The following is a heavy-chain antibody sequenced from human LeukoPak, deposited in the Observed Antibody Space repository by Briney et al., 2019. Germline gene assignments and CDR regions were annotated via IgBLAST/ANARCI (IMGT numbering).Heavy chain of an antibody. CDR1: GGTFSSYA. CDR3: ARELGYSYGEIDY. V-gene: IGHV1-69*13. Sequence: SVKVSCKASGGTFSSYAISWVRQAPGQGLEWMGGIIPIFGTANYAQKFQGRVTITADESTSTAYMELSSLRSEDTAVYYCARELGYSYGEIDYWGQEPWSPSPQ. J-gene: IGHJ4*01. CDR2: IIPIFGTA. D-gene: IGHD5-18*01.